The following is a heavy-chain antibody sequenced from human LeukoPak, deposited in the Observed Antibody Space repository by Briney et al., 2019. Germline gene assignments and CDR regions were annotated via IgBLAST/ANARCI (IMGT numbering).Heavy chain of an antibody. CDR2: IYSGGST. CDR1: GFTVSSNY. V-gene: IGHV3-66*01. D-gene: IGHD3-10*01. CDR3: AREPRYGSGSYYLYYYGMDV. Sequence: GGSLRLSCAASGFTVSSNYMSWVRQAPGKGLEWVSVIYSGGSTYYADSVKGRFTISRDNSKNTLYLQMNSPRAEDTAVYYCAREPRYGSGSYYLYYYGMDVWGQGTTVTVSS. J-gene: IGHJ6*02.